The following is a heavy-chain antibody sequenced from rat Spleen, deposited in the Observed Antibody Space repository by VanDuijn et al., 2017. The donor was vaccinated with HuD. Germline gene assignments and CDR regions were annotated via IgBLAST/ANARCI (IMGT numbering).Heavy chain of an antibody. CDR2: ISYEGSST. CDR3: AKLSGKYYGYNYLDW. D-gene: IGHD1-9*01. J-gene: IGHJ2*01. CDR1: GFTFSDYY. Sequence: EVQLVESGGGLVQPGRSLKLSCAASGFTFSDYYMAWVRQAPKKGLEWVASISYEGSSTYYGDSVKGRFTISRDNAKSTLYLQMNSLRSEDTATYYCAKLSGKYYGYNYLDWWGQGVMVTVSS. V-gene: IGHV5-22*01.